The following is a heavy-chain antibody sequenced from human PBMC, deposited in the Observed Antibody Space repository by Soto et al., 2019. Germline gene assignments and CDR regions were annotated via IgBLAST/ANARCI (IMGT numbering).Heavy chain of an antibody. CDR1: GHTFTGYY. CDR2: INPNSGGT. CDR3: AGDGVVVPAAHYYYYGMDV. Sequence: ASVKVSCKASGHTFTGYYMHWVRQAPGQGLEWMGWINPNSGGTNYAQKFQGRVTMTRDTSISTAYMELSRLRSDDTAVYYCAGDGVVVPAAHYYYYGMDVWGQGTTVTVSS. J-gene: IGHJ6*02. D-gene: IGHD2-2*01. V-gene: IGHV1-2*02.